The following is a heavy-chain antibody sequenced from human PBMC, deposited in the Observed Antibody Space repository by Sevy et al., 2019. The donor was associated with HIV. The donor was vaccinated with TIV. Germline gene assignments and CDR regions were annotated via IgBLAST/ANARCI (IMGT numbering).Heavy chain of an antibody. V-gene: IGHV1-8*01. CDR3: AREMVINYYYYYGMDV. CDR1: GYTFTSYD. D-gene: IGHD3-22*01. J-gene: IGHJ6*02. CDR2: MNPNSGNT. Sequence: ASVKVSCKASGYTFTSYDINWVRQATGQGLEWMGWMNPNSGNTGHAQKFQGRVTMTRNTSISTAYMELSSLRSEDTAVYYCAREMVINYYYYYGMDVWGQGTTVTVSS.